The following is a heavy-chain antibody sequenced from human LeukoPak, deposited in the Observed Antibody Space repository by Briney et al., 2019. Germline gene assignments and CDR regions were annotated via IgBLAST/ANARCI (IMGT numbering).Heavy chain of an antibody. CDR2: VSGSSSYM. J-gene: IGHJ4*02. D-gene: IGHD5-12*01. V-gene: IGHV3-21*01. CDR3: ARDHSGYDGQYYFDY. CDR1: GFTFSGST. Sequence: PGGSLRLSCVESGFTFSGSTIRWVRQAPGKGLEWVSSVSGSSSYMFYADSVKGRFTISRDNAKNSLYLQMNSLSAEDTAVYYCARDHSGYDGQYYFDYWGQGTLVTVSS.